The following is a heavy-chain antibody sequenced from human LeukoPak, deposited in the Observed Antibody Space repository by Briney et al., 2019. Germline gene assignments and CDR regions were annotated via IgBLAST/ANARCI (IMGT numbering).Heavy chain of an antibody. CDR3: ARKGQQLAFDY. D-gene: IGHD6-13*01. J-gene: IGHJ4*02. Sequence: PSETLSLTCTVSGGSISSYYWSWIRQPPGKGLEWIGYIYYSGSTNYNPSLKSRVTISVDTSKNQFSLKLSSVTAADTAVYYCARKGQQLAFDYWGQGTLVTVSS. V-gene: IGHV4-59*01. CDR2: IYYSGST. CDR1: GGSISSYY.